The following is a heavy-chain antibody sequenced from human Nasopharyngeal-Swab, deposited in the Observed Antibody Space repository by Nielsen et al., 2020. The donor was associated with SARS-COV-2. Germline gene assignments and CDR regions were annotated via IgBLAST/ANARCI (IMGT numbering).Heavy chain of an antibody. V-gene: IGHV4-59*01. CDR1: GGTISSYY. J-gene: IGHJ4*02. CDR2: IYYSGST. CDR3: ARCYDSSGYYYPLDY. Sequence: SETLSLTCTVSGGTISSYYWNWIRQPPGKGLEWIGYIYYSGSTNYNPSLKSRVTISVDTSKNQFSLKLSSVTAADTAVYYCARCYDSSGYYYPLDYWGQGTLVTVSS. D-gene: IGHD3-22*01.